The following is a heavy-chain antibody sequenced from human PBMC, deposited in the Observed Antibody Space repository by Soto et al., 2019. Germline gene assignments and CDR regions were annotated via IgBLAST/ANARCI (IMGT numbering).Heavy chain of an antibody. CDR2: IYSGGST. D-gene: IGHD6-19*01. CDR3: ARSPAVAGPYGMDV. J-gene: IGHJ6*02. CDR1: GFTVSSNY. Sequence: PGGSLRLSCAASGFTVSSNYMSWVRQAPGKGLEWVSVIYSGGSTYYADSVKGRFTISRDNSKNTLYLQMNSLRAEDMAVYYCARSPAVAGPYGMDVWGQGTTVTVSS. V-gene: IGHV3-66*01.